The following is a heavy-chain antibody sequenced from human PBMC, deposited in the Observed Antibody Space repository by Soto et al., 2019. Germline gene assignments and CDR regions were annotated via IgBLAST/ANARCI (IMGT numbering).Heavy chain of an antibody. J-gene: IGHJ5*02. CDR3: ARLHCNSPNCVPLDP. Sequence: PSETLSLTCTVSGGSISSGTYYWGWIRQPPGKGLEWIGSMYYSGSTSYNPSLKSRVTMSVDTSKNQLSLRLSSVTAADTAVYYCARLHCNSPNCVPLDPWGQGTLVPSPQ. CDR1: GGSISSGTYY. CDR2: MYYSGST. D-gene: IGHD2-2*01. V-gene: IGHV4-39*01.